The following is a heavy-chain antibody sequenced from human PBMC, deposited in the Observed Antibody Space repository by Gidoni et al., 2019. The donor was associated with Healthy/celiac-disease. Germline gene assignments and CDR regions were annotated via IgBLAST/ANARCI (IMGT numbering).Heavy chain of an antibody. J-gene: IGHJ1*01. D-gene: IGHD3-22*01. V-gene: IGHV3-30-3*01. CDR1: GFTYSSYA. CDR2: ISYDGSNK. Sequence: QVQLVESGGGVVQPGRSLRLSCAASGFTYSSYAMHWVRQAPGKGLEWVAVISYDGSNKYYADSVKGRFTISRDNSKNTLYLQMNSLRAEDTAVYYCARGESYYYVIEYFQHWGQGTLVTVSS. CDR3: ARGESYYYVIEYFQH.